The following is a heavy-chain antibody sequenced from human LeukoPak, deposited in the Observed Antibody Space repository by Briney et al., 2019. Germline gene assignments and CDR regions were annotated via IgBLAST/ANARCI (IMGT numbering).Heavy chain of an antibody. Sequence: GGSLRLSCAASGFTFSSYGMHWVRQAPGKGLEWVAFIRYDGSNKYYADSVKGRFTISRDNSKNTLYLQMNSLRAEDTAVYYCAKDQLIELLRGLYYYMDVWGKGTTVTVSS. D-gene: IGHD1-26*01. CDR3: AKDQLIELLRGLYYYMDV. V-gene: IGHV3-30*02. J-gene: IGHJ6*03. CDR1: GFTFSSYG. CDR2: IRYDGSNK.